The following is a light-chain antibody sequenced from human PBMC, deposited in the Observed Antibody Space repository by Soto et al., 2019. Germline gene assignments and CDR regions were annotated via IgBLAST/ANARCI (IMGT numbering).Light chain of an antibody. Sequence: QSALTQPPSASGSPGQSVTISCTGTKNDIGVYDFVSWYQHHPGKAPRLIIYEVVQRPSGVPDRFSGSKSGNTASLTVSGLQAADEADYYCSSFTIVSTLVFGGGTKVTVL. CDR3: SSFTIVSTLV. CDR1: KNDIGVYDF. CDR2: EVV. J-gene: IGLJ3*02. V-gene: IGLV2-8*01.